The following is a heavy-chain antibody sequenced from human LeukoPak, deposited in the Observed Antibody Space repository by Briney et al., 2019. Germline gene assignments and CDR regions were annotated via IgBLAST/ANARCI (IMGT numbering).Heavy chain of an antibody. CDR2: ISPNNGDT. V-gene: IGHV1-2*02. CDR1: GYSFTDSY. CDR3: VRRPIGASAY. Sequence: ASVKVSCTPSGYSFTDSYIQWVRQAPGVGLQWMGWISPNNGDTKYAEDFQDRVTMTRDTSISTAYMELTGLTPDDTAVYYCVRRPIGASAYWGRGTLVTVSS. D-gene: IGHD3-10*01. J-gene: IGHJ4*02.